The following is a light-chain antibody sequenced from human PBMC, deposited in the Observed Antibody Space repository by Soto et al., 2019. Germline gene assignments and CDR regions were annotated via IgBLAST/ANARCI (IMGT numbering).Light chain of an antibody. CDR2: ETS. CDR3: QQLNSYPLIT. Sequence: ELVLTQSPGTLSLSPGERATLSCRASQSVSRNYLAWYQQKPGQAPRLLMYETSSRATGVPDRFSGSGSVTDFTLTISRLEPEDFATYYCQQLNSYPLITFGQGTRLEIK. J-gene: IGKJ5*01. CDR1: QSVSRNY. V-gene: IGKV3D-20*02.